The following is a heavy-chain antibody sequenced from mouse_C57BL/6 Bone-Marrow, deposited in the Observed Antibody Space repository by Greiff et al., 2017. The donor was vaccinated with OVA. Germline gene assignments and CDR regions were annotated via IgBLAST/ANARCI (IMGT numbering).Heavy chain of an antibody. CDR2: ISSGGSYT. D-gene: IGHD2-1*01. CDR3: ARHLLWYPAWFAY. CDR1: GFTFSSYG. V-gene: IGHV5-6*01. Sequence: EVKLMESGGDLVKPGGSLKLSCAASGFTFSSYGMSWVRQTPDKRLEWVATISSGGSYTYYPDSVKGRFTISRDNAKNTLYLQMSSLKSEDTAMYYCARHLLWYPAWFAYWGQGTLVTVSA. J-gene: IGHJ3*01.